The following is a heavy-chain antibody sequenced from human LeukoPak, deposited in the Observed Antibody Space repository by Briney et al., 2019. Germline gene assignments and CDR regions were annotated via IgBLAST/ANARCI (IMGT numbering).Heavy chain of an antibody. CDR1: GFTFSDYW. Sequence: GGSLRLSCAAPGFTFSDYWMGWVRRAPGKGLEWVASIKEDGSDNYYVDSVKGRFTISRDNAKNSLYLQMNSLRADDTAVYFCARDTYRFYDYWGQGTLVTVSS. CDR2: IKEDGSDN. CDR3: ARDTYRFYDY. V-gene: IGHV3-7*01. J-gene: IGHJ4*02.